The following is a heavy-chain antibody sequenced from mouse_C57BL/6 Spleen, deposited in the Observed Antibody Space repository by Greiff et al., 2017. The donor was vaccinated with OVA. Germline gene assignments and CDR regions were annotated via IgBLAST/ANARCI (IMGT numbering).Heavy chain of an antibody. D-gene: IGHD2-3*01. V-gene: IGHV1-7*01. CDR1: GYTFTSYW. CDR2: INPSSGYT. Sequence: VHLVESGAELAKPGASVKLSCKASGYTFTSYWMHWVKQRPGQGLEWIGYINPSSGYTKYNQKFKDKATLTADKSSSTAYMQLSSLTYEDSAVYYCAKTPDGYYLPLDYWGQGTTLTVSS. CDR3: AKTPDGYYLPLDY. J-gene: IGHJ2*01.